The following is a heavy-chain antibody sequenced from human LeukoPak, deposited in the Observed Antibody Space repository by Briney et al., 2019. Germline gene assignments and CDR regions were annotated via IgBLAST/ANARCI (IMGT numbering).Heavy chain of an antibody. Sequence: GGSLRLSCAASGLTFGSYAMSLVRQAPGKGLEWVSAISGSGGSTYYADSVKGRFTISRDNSKNTLYPQMNSLRAEDTAVYYCAKGVRGLAAADDAFDIWGQGTMVTVSS. CDR2: ISGSGGST. CDR3: AKGVRGLAAADDAFDI. D-gene: IGHD6-13*01. J-gene: IGHJ3*02. CDR1: GLTFGSYA. V-gene: IGHV3-23*01.